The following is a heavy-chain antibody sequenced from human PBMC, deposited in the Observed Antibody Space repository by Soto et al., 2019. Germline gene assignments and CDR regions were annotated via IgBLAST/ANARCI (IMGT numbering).Heavy chain of an antibody. CDR2: IDKSGGDT. J-gene: IGHJ4*02. CDR1: GFTFTNYL. D-gene: IGHD2-2*01. Sequence: EVQLLESGGDLVQPGGSLRLSCAASGFTFTNYLMTWVPQAPGKGLEWVSSIDKSGGDTYYADSVQGRFTISRDNSKNTLYLQMNGLRAEDTALYYCAKDTYSRSWYFWGQGTLVTVSS. V-gene: IGHV3-23*05. CDR3: AKDTYSRSWYF.